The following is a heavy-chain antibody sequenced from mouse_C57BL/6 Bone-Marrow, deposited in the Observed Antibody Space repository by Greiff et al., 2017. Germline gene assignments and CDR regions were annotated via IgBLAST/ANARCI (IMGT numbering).Heavy chain of an antibody. CDR2: IRNKANGYTT. J-gene: IGHJ4*01. Sequence: EVKLVESGGGLVQPGGSLSLSCAASGFTFTDYYMSWVRQPPGKALEWLGFIRNKANGYTTESSASVKGRFTISRDNSQSILYLQMNALRAEDSATYDCARYKGGYYAMDYWGQGTSVTVSS. V-gene: IGHV7-3*01. CDR3: ARYKGGYYAMDY. CDR1: GFTFTDYY.